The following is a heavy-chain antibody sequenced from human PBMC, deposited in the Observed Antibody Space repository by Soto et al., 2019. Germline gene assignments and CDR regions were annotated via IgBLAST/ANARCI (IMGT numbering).Heavy chain of an antibody. CDR3: GRGRSVINHDDFEY. CDR1: GFTLSSYS. CDR2: MSYDGSSK. V-gene: IGHV3-30-3*01. J-gene: IGHJ4*02. Sequence: QVQLVESGGGVVQPGRSLRLSCAASGFTLSSYSMHWVRQAPGKGLDWVAAMSYDGSSKYFADSVKGRFTISRDNSKNTLSLQMNSLGGEDSAVYYCGRGRSVINHDDFEYWGQGTLVTVSS. D-gene: IGHD2-21*01.